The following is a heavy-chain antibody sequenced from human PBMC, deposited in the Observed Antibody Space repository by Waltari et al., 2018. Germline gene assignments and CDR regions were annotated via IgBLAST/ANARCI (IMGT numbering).Heavy chain of an antibody. D-gene: IGHD1-1*01. V-gene: IGHV3-33*01. Sequence: QVQLVESGGGVVQPGRPLRLSCAASGFTFSSHGMHWVRQAPGKGLGWVAVIWYDGSNKYYADSVKGRFTISRDNSKNTLYLQMNSLRAEDTAVYYCARDLGLERLDYWGQGTLVTVSS. CDR1: GFTFSSHG. CDR2: IWYDGSNK. J-gene: IGHJ4*02. CDR3: ARDLGLERLDY.